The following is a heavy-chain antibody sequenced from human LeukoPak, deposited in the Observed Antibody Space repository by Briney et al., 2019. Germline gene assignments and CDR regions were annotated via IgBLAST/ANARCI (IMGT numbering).Heavy chain of an antibody. D-gene: IGHD2-8*01. CDR3: AITGGGYAGDYYSMDV. CDR1: GVYISSGDYY. Sequence: SETLSLTFTVSGVYISSGDYYWSWIRQPPGQGLEWIGYIYYSGSTYYNPSIKSRVTISVDTSKNQFSLELSSVTAADTAVYYCAITGGGYAGDYYSMDVSGKGATVTVSS. CDR2: IYYSGST. J-gene: IGHJ6*03. V-gene: IGHV4-30-4*08.